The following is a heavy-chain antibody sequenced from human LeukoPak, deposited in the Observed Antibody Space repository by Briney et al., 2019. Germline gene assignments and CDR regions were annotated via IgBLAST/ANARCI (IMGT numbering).Heavy chain of an antibody. Sequence: GASVKVSCKASGYTFTSYAMDWVRQAPGQGLEWMGWISAYNGNTNYAQKLQGRVTMTTDTSTSTAYMELRSLRSDDTAVYYCARGGDSGYDFFSDAFDIWGQGTMVTVSS. CDR1: GYTFTSYA. J-gene: IGHJ3*02. D-gene: IGHD5-12*01. CDR2: ISAYNGNT. V-gene: IGHV1-18*01. CDR3: ARGGDSGYDFFSDAFDI.